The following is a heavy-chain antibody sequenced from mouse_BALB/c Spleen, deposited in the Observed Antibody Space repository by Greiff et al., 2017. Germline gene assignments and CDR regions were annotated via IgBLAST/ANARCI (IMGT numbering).Heavy chain of an antibody. V-gene: IGHV5-6-3*01. J-gene: IGHJ3*01. CDR2: INSNGGST. D-gene: IGHD3-3*01. CDR3: AREKGPAWFAY. CDR1: GFTFSSYG. Sequence: EVQRVESGGGLVQPGGSLKLSCAASGFTFSSYGMSWVRQTPDKRLELVATINSNGGSTYYPDSVKGRFTISRDNAKNTLYLQMSSLKSEDTAMYYCAREKGPAWFAYWGQGTLVTVSA.